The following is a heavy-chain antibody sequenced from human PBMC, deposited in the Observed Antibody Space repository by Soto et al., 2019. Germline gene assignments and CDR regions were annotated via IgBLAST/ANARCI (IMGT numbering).Heavy chain of an antibody. CDR3: ALSLGGDCIRTSCPAYFDY. D-gene: IGHD2-2*01. CDR2: IIPIFGTA. J-gene: IGHJ4*02. Sequence: QVQLVQSGAEVKKPGSSVKVSCKASGGTFSSYAISWVRQAPGQGLEWMGGIIPIFGTANYAQKFQGRVTITADESTSTAYMELSSLRSEDTAVYYCALSLGGDCIRTSCPAYFDYWGQGTLVTVSS. CDR1: GGTFSSYA. V-gene: IGHV1-69*12.